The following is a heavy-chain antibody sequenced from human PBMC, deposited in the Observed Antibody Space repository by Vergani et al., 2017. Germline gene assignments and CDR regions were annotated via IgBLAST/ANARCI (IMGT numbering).Heavy chain of an antibody. CDR3: ARRTTMVRGVLEIARYYFDY. V-gene: IGHV4-39*01. CDR1: GGSISSSSYY. Sequence: QLQLQESGPGLVKPSETLSPTCTVPGGSISSSSYYWGSIRQPPGKGLEWIGSIYYSGSTSYKPSLKSRVTISVDTAKNQFSLKLSSVTAADTAVYYCARRTTMVRGVLEIARYYFDYWGQGTLVTVSS. CDR2: IYYSGST. D-gene: IGHD3-10*01. J-gene: IGHJ4*02.